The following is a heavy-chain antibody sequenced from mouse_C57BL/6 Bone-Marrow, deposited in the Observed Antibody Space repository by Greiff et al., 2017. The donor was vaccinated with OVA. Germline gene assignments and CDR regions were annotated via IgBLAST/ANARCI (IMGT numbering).Heavy chain of an antibody. V-gene: IGHV1-82*01. CDR3: ARVGLFITTVVRYFDV. J-gene: IGHJ1*03. Sequence: VKLVESGPELVKPGASVKISCKASGYAFSSSWMNWVKQRPGKGLEWIGRIYPGDGDTNYNGKFKGTATLTADKSSSTAYMQLSSLTSEYSAVYFCARVGLFITTVVRYFDVWGTGTTVTVSA. CDR1: GYAFSSSW. CDR2: IYPGDGDT. D-gene: IGHD1-1*01.